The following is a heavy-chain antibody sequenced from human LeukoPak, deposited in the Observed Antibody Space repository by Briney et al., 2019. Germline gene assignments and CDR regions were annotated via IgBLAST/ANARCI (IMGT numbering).Heavy chain of an antibody. CDR2: INPNSGGT. CDR1: GYTFTGYY. Sequence: GASVKVSCKASGYTFTGYYMHWVRQAPGQGLEWMGWINPNSGGTNYAQKFQGWVTMTRDTSISTAYMELSRLRSDDTAVYYCARGLGLLWFGELYYWGQGTLVTVSS. D-gene: IGHD3-10*01. V-gene: IGHV1-2*04. J-gene: IGHJ4*02. CDR3: ARGLGLLWFGELYY.